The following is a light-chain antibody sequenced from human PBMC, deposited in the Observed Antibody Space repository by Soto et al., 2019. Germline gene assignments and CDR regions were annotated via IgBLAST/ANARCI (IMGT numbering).Light chain of an antibody. V-gene: IGKV3-20*01. J-gene: IGKJ5*01. CDR2: GAS. CDR3: QQYGSSST. Sequence: EIVLTQSPGTLSLSPGERATLSCRASQSVSSSYLAWYQQKPGQAPSLLIYGASSRPTGIPDRFSGSGSGTYFTLTSSRLEPEDFAVYYCQQYGSSSTFGQGTRLE. CDR1: QSVSSSY.